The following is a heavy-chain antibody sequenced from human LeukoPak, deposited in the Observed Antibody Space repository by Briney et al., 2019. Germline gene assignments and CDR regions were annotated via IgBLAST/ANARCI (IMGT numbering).Heavy chain of an antibody. CDR2: MRHYGSNK. J-gene: IGHJ4*02. CDR3: ARENYDFWSGYYYYDY. V-gene: IGHV3-30*02. D-gene: IGHD3-3*01. CDR1: GFTFSSCG. Sequence: GESLRLSCTASGFTFSSCGNHWVRKAPGKGLDWVAFMRHYGSNKYYADSVKGRFTISRDNSKNTLYLQMNSLRAEDTAMYYCARENYDFWSGYYYYDYWGQGTLVTVSS.